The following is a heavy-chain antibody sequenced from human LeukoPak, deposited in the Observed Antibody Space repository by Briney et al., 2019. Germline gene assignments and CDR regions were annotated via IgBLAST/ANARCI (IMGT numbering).Heavy chain of an antibody. V-gene: IGHV4-39*01. CDR3: ARDGYTYGSFDY. CDR2: IYYSGST. CDR1: GGSIRSSSYC. D-gene: IGHD5-18*01. Sequence: PSETLSLTCTVSGGSIRSSSYCWGWIRQPPGKGLERIGSIYYSGSTYSNPSLKSRVTISVDTSKSQFSLKLSSVTAADTAVYYCARDGYTYGSFDYWGQGTLVTVSS. J-gene: IGHJ4*02.